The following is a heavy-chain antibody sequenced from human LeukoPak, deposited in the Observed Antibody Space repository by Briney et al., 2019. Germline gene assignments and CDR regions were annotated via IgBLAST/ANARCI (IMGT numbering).Heavy chain of an antibody. CDR2: IYPGDSDT. D-gene: IGHD1-26*01. J-gene: IGHJ5*02. Sequence: GESLKIPCKGSGYSFTSYWLGWVRQMPGKGLEWMGIIYPGDSDTRYSPSFQGQVTISADKSISTAYLQWSSLKASDTAMYYCARLVVGATSYNWFDPWGQGTLVTVSS. CDR3: ARLVVGATSYNWFDP. CDR1: GYSFTSYW. V-gene: IGHV5-51*01.